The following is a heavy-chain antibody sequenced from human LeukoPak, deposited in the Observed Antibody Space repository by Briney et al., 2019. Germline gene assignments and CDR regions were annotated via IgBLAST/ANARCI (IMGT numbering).Heavy chain of an antibody. Sequence: GGSLRLSCVVSGFTFSGYEMNWVRQAPGKGPEWVSYISGGGDTVFYADSVKGRFTVYRDNAKNSLYLQMHSLRPEDTAVYFCARERTSHSFGGWQNTVNSWGQRTPVTVSS. CDR3: ARERTSHSFGGWQNTVNS. D-gene: IGHD6-19*01. CDR1: GFTFSGYE. J-gene: IGHJ4*02. CDR2: ISGGGDTV. V-gene: IGHV3-48*03.